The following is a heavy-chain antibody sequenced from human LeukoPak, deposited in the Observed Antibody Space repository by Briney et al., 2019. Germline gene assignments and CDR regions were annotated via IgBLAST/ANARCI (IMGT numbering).Heavy chain of an antibody. CDR1: GFTFSSYA. Sequence: PGGSLRLSCAASGFTFSSYAMHWVRQAPGKGLEWVAVISYDGSNKYYADSVKGRFTTSRDNSKNTLYLQMNSLRAEDTAVYYCARDRGSYYVWYYFDYWGQGTLVTVSS. D-gene: IGHD1-26*01. CDR3: ARDRGSYYVWYYFDY. CDR2: ISYDGSNK. J-gene: IGHJ4*02. V-gene: IGHV3-30-3*01.